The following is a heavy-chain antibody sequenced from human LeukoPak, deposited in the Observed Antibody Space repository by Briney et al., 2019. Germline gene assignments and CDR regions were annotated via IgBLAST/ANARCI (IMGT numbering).Heavy chain of an antibody. Sequence: GGSLRLSCAASGFTVSSNYMSWVRQAPGKGLEWVSAISGSGGSTYYADSVKGRFTISRDNSKNTLYLQMNSLRAEDTAVYYCAKEGRRYCSGGSCYHDAFDIWGQGTMVTVSS. V-gene: IGHV3-23*01. CDR2: ISGSGGST. D-gene: IGHD2-15*01. J-gene: IGHJ3*02. CDR3: AKEGRRYCSGGSCYHDAFDI. CDR1: GFTVSSNY.